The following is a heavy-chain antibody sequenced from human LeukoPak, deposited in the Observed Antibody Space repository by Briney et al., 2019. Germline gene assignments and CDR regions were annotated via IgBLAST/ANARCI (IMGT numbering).Heavy chain of an antibody. V-gene: IGHV1-8*01. CDR1: GYTFTSYD. Sequence: ASVKVSCKASGYTFTSYDINWVRQATGQGLEWMGWMNPNSGNTGYAQKFQGRVTMTRNTSISTAYMELSSLRSEDTAVYYCARGGGDYYDSSGYYQAPDYWGQGTLVTVSS. CDR3: ARGGGDYYDSSGYYQAPDY. CDR2: MNPNSGNT. D-gene: IGHD3-22*01. J-gene: IGHJ4*02.